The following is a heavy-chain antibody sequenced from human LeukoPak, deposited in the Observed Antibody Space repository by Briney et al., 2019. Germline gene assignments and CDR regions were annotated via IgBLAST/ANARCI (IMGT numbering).Heavy chain of an antibody. CDR2: IYYSGST. CDR3: ARHSYIGTNWFDP. Sequence: SETLSLTCTVSGGSISSSSYYWGWIRQPPGKGLEWIGTIYYSGSTYYNPSLKSRVTISVDTSKNQFSLKLNSMTAADTAGYYRARHSYIGTNWFDPWGQGTLVTVSS. V-gene: IGHV4-39*01. D-gene: IGHD1-14*01. J-gene: IGHJ5*02. CDR1: GGSISSSSYY.